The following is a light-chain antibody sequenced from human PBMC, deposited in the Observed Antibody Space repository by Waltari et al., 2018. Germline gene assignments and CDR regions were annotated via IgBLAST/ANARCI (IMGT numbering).Light chain of an antibody. V-gene: IGKV1-39*01. CDR2: AAS. J-gene: IGKJ4*01. CDR3: QQSYSVPPT. Sequence: DVQMTQSPSSLSASVGDRVTITCRASPSIGSRLNWYQHRPGKAPKLLMFAASTLQSGVPSRFSGSGSGTDFTLTINSLQPEDFAAYYCQQSYSVPPTFGGGTNVEIK. CDR1: PSIGSR.